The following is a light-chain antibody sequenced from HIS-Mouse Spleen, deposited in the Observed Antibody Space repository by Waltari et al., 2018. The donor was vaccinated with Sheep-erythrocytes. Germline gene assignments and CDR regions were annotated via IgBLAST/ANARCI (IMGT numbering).Light chain of an antibody. J-gene: IGKJ1*01. V-gene: IGKV1-27*01. CDR1: QGISNY. CDR3: QQYNSTLTCT. CDR2: AAS. Sequence: DIQLTQPPSSLLASVGDRATITCRASQGISNYLAWYQQKPGKVPKLLIYAASSLQSGVPSRFSGSGSGTDFTLTISSLQPEDVATYYCQQYNSTLTCTFGQGTKVEIK.